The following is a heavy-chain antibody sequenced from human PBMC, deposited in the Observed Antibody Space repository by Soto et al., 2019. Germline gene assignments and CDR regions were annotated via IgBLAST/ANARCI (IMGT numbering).Heavy chain of an antibody. V-gene: IGHV3-30-3*01. Sequence: QVQLVESGGGVVQPGRSLRLSCAASGFTFSSYAMHWVRQAPGKGLEWVAVISYDGSNKYYADSVKGRFTISRDNSKNTLYLQMNSLRAEDTAVYYCARLGRLQYFGYWGQGTLVTVSS. J-gene: IGHJ4*02. D-gene: IGHD2-15*01. CDR2: ISYDGSNK. CDR3: ARLGRLQYFGY. CDR1: GFTFSSYA.